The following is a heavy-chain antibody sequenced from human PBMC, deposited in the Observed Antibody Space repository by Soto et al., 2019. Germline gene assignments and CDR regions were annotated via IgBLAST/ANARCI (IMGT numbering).Heavy chain of an antibody. J-gene: IGHJ4*02. CDR3: ARTSGYYFYDY. CDR2: INAGNGNT. CDR1: GYTFTSYA. D-gene: IGHD3-3*01. V-gene: IGHV1-3*01. Sequence: ASVKVSCKASGYTFTSYAMHWVRQAPGQRLEWMGWINAGNGNTKYSQNFPGRVTITRDTSARTAYMELSSLRSVDTAVYYCARTSGYYFYDYWGQGTLVTVSS.